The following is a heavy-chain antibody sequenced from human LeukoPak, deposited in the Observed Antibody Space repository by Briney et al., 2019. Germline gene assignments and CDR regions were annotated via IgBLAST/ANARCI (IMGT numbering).Heavy chain of an antibody. V-gene: IGHV4-59*08. Sequence: PSETLSLTCTVSGGSISSYYWSWIRQPPRRGLEWIGYISYSGSTNYNPSLKSRVTISVDTSKNHFSLKLTSVTAADTAVYYCARHGTASRPLRPWGQGTLVTVSS. D-gene: IGHD1-26*01. CDR1: GGSISSYY. J-gene: IGHJ5*02. CDR3: ARHGTASRPLRP. CDR2: ISYSGST.